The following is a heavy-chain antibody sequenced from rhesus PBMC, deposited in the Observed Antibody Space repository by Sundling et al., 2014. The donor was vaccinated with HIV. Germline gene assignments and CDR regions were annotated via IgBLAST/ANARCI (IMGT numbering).Heavy chain of an antibody. Sequence: QVQLQESGPRTGDAFGDPCPSPALSLVAPSAVITTGAGSASPQGRGVEWIGNIYGSSASTNYNPSLKSRVTISKDTSKNQFSLKLSSVTAADTAVYYCARGSYLDWLLPYFDFWGQGVLVTVSS. J-gene: IGHJ4*01. D-gene: IGHD3-3*01. CDR3: ARGSYLDWLLPYFDF. CDR2: IYGSSAST. V-gene: IGHV4-143*01. CDR1: VAPSAVITT.